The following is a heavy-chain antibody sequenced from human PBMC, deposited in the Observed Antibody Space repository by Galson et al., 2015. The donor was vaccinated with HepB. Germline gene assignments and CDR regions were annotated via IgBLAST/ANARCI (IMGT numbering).Heavy chain of an antibody. V-gene: IGHV1-2*04. CDR1: GYSFTAYY. CDR2: INPLTGGT. J-gene: IGHJ6*02. Sequence: SVKVSCKASGYSFTAYYIHWVRQAPGQGLEWMGWINPLTGGTNFAQKFQAWVTVTRDTSMTTVYMDLRRLTSDDSAVYYCARPSLRGGSGTFCGMDVWGQGTTVTVSS. D-gene: IGHD3-10*01. CDR3: ARPSLRGGSGTFCGMDV.